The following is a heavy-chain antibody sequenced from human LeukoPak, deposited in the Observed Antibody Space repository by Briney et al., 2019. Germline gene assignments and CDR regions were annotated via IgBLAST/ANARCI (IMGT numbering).Heavy chain of an antibody. D-gene: IGHD1-26*01. V-gene: IGHV3-7*01. CDR3: ARNPPGIVGAPTHYCYYMDV. Sequence: GGSLRLSCAASGFTFSSYWMSWVRQAPGKGLQWVANIKQDGSEKNYVDSVKGRFSISRDNAKNSLYLQMNSLTAEDTAVYYCARNPPGIVGAPTHYCYYMDVWDRGTTVTISS. CDR2: IKQDGSEK. J-gene: IGHJ6*03. CDR1: GFTFSSYW.